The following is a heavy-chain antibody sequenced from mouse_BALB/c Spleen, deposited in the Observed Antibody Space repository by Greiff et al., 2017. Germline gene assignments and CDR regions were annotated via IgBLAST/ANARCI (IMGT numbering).Heavy chain of an antibody. J-gene: IGHJ2*01. CDR3: ARSGGYFDY. CDR2: ISSGSSTI. Sequence: EVMLVESGGGLVQPGGSRKLSCAASGFTFSSFGMHWVRQAPEKGLEWVAYISSGSSTIYYADTVKGRFTISRDNPKNTLFLQMTSLRSEDTAMYYCARSGGYFDYWGQGTTLTVSA. V-gene: IGHV5-17*02. CDR1: GFTFSSFG. D-gene: IGHD3-2*02.